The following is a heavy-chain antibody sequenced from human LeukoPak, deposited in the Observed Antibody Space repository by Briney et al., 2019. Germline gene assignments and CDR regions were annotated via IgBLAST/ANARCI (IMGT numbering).Heavy chain of an antibody. CDR3: ARLREIPVFGVVTKSTSYFDY. CDR2: IQHDGSKQ. J-gene: IGHJ4*02. V-gene: IGHV3-33*08. Sequence: GGSLRLSCAASGFTFRGNGMHWVPQAPRKGLGWVAFIQHDGSKQYYTDSVKCRFIISRDNSKNILYLQMNSLRADDTAVYYCARLREIPVFGVVTKSTSYFDYWGQGTLVTVSS. D-gene: IGHD3-3*01. CDR1: GFTFRGNG.